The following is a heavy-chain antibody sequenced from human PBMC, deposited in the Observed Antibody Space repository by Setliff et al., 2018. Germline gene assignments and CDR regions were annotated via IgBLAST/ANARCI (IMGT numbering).Heavy chain of an antibody. V-gene: IGHV1-2*06. CDR3: AKDGGEVY. D-gene: IGHD2-21*01. Sequence: ASVKVSCKASGYAFTGYYIHWVRQAPGQGLEWMGRINPNSGGTNHAQKFQGRVTMTRDTSIGTAYMELSRLTSDDTAVYYCAKDGGEVYWGQGTRVTVSS. CDR2: INPNSGGT. J-gene: IGHJ4*02. CDR1: GYAFTGYY.